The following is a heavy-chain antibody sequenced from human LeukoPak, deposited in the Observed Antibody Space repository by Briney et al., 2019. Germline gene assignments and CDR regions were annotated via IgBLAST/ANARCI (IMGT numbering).Heavy chain of an antibody. V-gene: IGHV1-69*04. Sequence: SVKVSCKASGGTFSSYAISWVRQAPGQGLEWMGRIIPILGIANYAQKFQGRVTITADKSTSTAYMELSSLRSEDTAVYYCARMYYYDSSGYCYYGMDVWGQGTTVTVSS. J-gene: IGHJ6*02. CDR2: IIPILGIA. CDR3: ARMYYYDSSGYCYYGMDV. D-gene: IGHD3-22*01. CDR1: GGTFSSYA.